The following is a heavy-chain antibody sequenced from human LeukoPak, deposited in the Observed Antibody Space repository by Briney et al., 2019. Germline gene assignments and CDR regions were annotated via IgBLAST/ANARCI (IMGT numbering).Heavy chain of an antibody. J-gene: IGHJ4*02. CDR3: ARDKEYSYGHFDY. Sequence: NPSETLSLTCTVSGGSISSYYWSWIRQPPGKGLEWVGYIYYSGSTNYNPSLKSRVTISADTSKNQFSLKLSSVTAADTAVYYCARDKEYSYGHFDYWGQGTLVTVSS. CDR2: IYYSGST. V-gene: IGHV4-59*01. CDR1: GGSISSYY. D-gene: IGHD5-18*01.